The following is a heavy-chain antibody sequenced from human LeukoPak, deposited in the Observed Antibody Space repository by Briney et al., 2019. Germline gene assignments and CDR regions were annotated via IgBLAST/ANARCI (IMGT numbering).Heavy chain of an antibody. D-gene: IGHD6-13*01. CDR1: GSTFRSYW. CDR3: ARDSSSSSAFDY. CDR2: IKQDGSEK. J-gene: IGHJ4*02. Sequence: GGSLRLSCAASGSTFRSYWMSWVRQAPGKGLEWVANIKQDGSEKYYVDSVKGRFTISRDNTKNSLYLQMNSLRAEDTAVFYCARDSSSSSAFDYWGQGTLVTVSS. V-gene: IGHV3-7*01.